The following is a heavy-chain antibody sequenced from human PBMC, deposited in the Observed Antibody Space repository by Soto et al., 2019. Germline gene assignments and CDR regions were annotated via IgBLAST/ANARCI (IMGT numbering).Heavy chain of an antibody. D-gene: IGHD3-9*01. CDR2: ISGSGGST. Sequence: GSLRLSCAASGFTFSSYAMSWVRQAPGKGLEWVSAISGSGGSTYYADSVKGRFTISRDNSKNTLYLQMNSLRAEDTAVYYCAKDQAYYDILTGVFDYWGQGTLVTVSS. J-gene: IGHJ4*02. CDR1: GFTFSSYA. V-gene: IGHV3-23*01. CDR3: AKDQAYYDILTGVFDY.